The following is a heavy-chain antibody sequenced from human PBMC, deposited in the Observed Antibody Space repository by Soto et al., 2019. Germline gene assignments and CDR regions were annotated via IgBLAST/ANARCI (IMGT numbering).Heavy chain of an antibody. V-gene: IGHV6-1*01. Sequence: SQTLSLTCAISGDSVSSNSAAWNWIRQSPSRVPERLRRTYYRSKWYNDFAVSVKSRININPDTTKNQLSLQLNSVIPEDTTVYYCARNQYSTSYYIDYWGQGTLVTVSS. CDR1: GDSVSSNSAA. D-gene: IGHD6-6*01. CDR3: ARNQYSTSYYIDY. J-gene: IGHJ4*02. CDR2: TYYRSKWYN.